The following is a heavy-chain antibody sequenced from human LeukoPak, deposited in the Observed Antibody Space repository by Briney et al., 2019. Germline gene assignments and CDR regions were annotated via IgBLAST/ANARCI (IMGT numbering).Heavy chain of an antibody. CDR1: GFTFSDYY. CDR2: ISSSGSTI. CDR3: ARRGRTSKGIAAAGTWDYFDY. Sequence: GGSLRLSCAASGFTFSDYYMSWIRQAPGKGLEWVPYISSSGSTIYYADSVKGRFTISRDNAKNSLYLQMNSLRAEDTAVYYCARRGRTSKGIAAAGTWDYFDYWGQGTLVTVSS. D-gene: IGHD6-13*01. V-gene: IGHV3-11*01. J-gene: IGHJ4*02.